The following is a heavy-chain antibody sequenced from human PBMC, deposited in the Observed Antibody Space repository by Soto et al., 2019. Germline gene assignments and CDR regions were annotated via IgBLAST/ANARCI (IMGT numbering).Heavy chain of an antibody. CDR1: GGSISSGGYY. CDR3: ARGEGYYDSSGYYYGAPLANY. Sequence: SETLSLTCTVSGGSISSGGYYWSWIRQHPGKGLEWIGYIYYSGSTYYNPSLKSRVTISVDTSKNQSSLKLSSVTAADTAVYYCARGEGYYDSSGYYYGAPLANYWGQGTLVTVSS. V-gene: IGHV4-31*03. D-gene: IGHD3-22*01. J-gene: IGHJ4*02. CDR2: IYYSGST.